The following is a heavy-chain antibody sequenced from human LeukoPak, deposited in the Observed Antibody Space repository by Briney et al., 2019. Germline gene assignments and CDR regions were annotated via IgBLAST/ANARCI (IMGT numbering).Heavy chain of an antibody. CDR3: ARAREAPANVFPDH. CDR1: GFPVCRYW. Sequence: PGGSLRLFCAASGFPVCRYWMTWVRQVPGKGLELVANINQDGSEKYYGDSVTGRFTISRDNAENSLFLQMNSLRADDTGVYYCARAREAPANVFPDHWGQGVVVTVSS. V-gene: IGHV3-7*01. CDR2: INQDGSEK. D-gene: IGHD2-15*01. J-gene: IGHJ4*02.